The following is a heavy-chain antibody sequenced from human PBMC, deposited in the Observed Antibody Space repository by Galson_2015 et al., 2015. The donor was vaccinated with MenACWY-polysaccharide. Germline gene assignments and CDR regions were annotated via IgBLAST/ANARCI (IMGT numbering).Heavy chain of an antibody. CDR2: ISSDGDDK. J-gene: IGHJ5*02. V-gene: IGHV3-30-3*01. Sequence: SLRLSCAAAGFNFNIHTMRWVRQAPGKGLEWVALISSDGDDKYYADSVKGRFTISRDNHKNMVFLKMNNLRAEDTAVYYCVRDGGGGNGWYWFDLWGQGTRVTVSS. D-gene: IGHD6-19*01. CDR3: VRDGGGGNGWYWFDL. CDR1: GFNFNIHT.